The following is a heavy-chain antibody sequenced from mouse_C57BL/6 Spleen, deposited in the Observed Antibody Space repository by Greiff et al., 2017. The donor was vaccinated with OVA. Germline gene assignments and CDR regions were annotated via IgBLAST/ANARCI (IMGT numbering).Heavy chain of an antibody. D-gene: IGHD4-1*01. V-gene: IGHV1-61*01. CDR2: IYPSDSET. J-gene: IGHJ3*01. CDR3: ARSWDGCFAY. CDR1: GYTFTSYW. Sequence: VQLQQPGAELVRPGSSVKLSCKASGYTFTSYWMDWVKQRPGQGLEWIGNIYPSDSETHYNQKFKDKATLTVDKSSSTAYMQLSSLTSEDSAVYYCARSWDGCFAYWGQGTLVTVSA.